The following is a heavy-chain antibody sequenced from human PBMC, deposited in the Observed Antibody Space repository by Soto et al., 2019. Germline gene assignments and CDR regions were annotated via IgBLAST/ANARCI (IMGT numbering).Heavy chain of an antibody. Sequence: PGGSLRLSCAASGFTFSSYAMSWVRQAPGKGLEWVSAISGSGGSTYYADSVKGRFTISRDNSKNTLYLQMNSLRAEDTAVYYCAKDSSEGAWLYYYYYGMDVWGQGTTVTVSS. CDR2: ISGSGGST. J-gene: IGHJ6*02. CDR3: AKDSSEGAWLYYYYYGMDV. D-gene: IGHD3-22*01. CDR1: GFTFSSYA. V-gene: IGHV3-23*01.